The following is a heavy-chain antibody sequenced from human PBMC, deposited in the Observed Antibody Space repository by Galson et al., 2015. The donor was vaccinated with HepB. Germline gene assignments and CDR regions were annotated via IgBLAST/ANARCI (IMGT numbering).Heavy chain of an antibody. D-gene: IGHD3-22*01. CDR3: AKDPGDSSGYIDT. Sequence: SLRLSCAASGFTFRTYALSWVRQAPGKGLEWVSTISANGINTYYADSVKGRFAISRDTSKSTLFLQMSSLRAEDTAIYYCAKDPGDSSGYIDTWGQGTLVTVSS. CDR2: ISANGINT. V-gene: IGHV3-23*01. CDR1: GFTFRTYA. J-gene: IGHJ4*02.